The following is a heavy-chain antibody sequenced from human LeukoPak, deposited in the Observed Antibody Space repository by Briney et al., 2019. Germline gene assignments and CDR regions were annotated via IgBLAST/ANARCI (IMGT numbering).Heavy chain of an antibody. CDR3: ARVDDSSGYYQSYFDY. Sequence: ASVKVSCKASGYTFTSYGISWVRQAPGQGLEWMGWISAYNGNTNYAQKLQGRVTMTTDTSTSTAYMELRSLRSDDTAVYYCARVDDSSGYYQSYFDYWGQGTLVTVSS. CDR1: GYTFTSYG. V-gene: IGHV1-18*01. D-gene: IGHD3-22*01. CDR2: ISAYNGNT. J-gene: IGHJ4*02.